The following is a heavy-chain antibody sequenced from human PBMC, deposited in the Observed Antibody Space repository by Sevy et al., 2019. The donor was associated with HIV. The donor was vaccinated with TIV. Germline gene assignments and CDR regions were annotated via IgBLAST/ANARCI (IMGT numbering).Heavy chain of an antibody. Sequence: GGSLRLSCAASGFTFSTYTMNRVRQAPGKGLQWVSSISSSSNYIYYADSVKGRFTISRDNAKNSLYIQMNSLRAEDTAVYYCARPYGSGSWEAFDIWGQGTMVTVSS. CDR3: ARPYGSGSWEAFDI. CDR1: GFTFSTYT. D-gene: IGHD3-10*01. J-gene: IGHJ3*02. V-gene: IGHV3-21*01. CDR2: ISSSSNYI.